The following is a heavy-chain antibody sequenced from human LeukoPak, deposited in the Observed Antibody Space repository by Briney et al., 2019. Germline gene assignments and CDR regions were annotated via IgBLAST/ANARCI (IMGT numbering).Heavy chain of an antibody. Sequence: PGGSLRLSCAASGFTFSSYGMSWVRQALGKGLEGVANIKQDGSEKYYVDSVKGRFTISRDNAKNSLYLQMNSLRAEDTAVYYCARVGRYFDRGRKMDAFDIWGQGTMVTVSS. D-gene: IGHD3-9*01. J-gene: IGHJ3*02. V-gene: IGHV3-7*01. CDR2: IKQDGSEK. CDR1: GFTFSSYG. CDR3: ARVGRYFDRGRKMDAFDI.